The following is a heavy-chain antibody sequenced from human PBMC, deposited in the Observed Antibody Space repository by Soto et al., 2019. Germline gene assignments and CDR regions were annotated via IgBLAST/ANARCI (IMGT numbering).Heavy chain of an antibody. V-gene: IGHV4-31*03. J-gene: IGHJ6*02. D-gene: IGHD3-3*01. CDR3: ARGLVDLWSGYYSHYYYGMDV. CDR1: GGSISSGGYY. Sequence: SDTLSLNCTVSGGSISSGGYYWSWIRQHPGKGLEWIGYIFYSGSTYYNPSLKSRVTISVDTSKNQFSLKLSSVTAADTAVYYCARGLVDLWSGYYSHYYYGMDVWGQGTTVTVSS. CDR2: IFYSGST.